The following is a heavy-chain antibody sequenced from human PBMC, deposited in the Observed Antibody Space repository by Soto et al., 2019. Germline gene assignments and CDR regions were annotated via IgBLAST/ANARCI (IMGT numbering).Heavy chain of an antibody. V-gene: IGHV1-18*01. J-gene: IGHJ3*02. CDR1: GYTFTSYG. CDR3: ARHPYYYDSSGYFGI. D-gene: IGHD3-22*01. Sequence: ASVKVSCKASGYTFTSYGISWVRQAPGQGLEWMGWISAYNGNTNYAQKLQGRVTMTTDTSTSTAYMELRSLRSDDTAVYYCARHPYYYDSSGYFGIWGQGTMVTVS. CDR2: ISAYNGNT.